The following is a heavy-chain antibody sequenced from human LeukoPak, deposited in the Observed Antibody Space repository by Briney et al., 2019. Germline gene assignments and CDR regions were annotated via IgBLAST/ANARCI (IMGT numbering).Heavy chain of an antibody. D-gene: IGHD6-6*01. CDR3: ARHDPRRIAARQAFDI. CDR2: INHSGST. CDR1: GGSFSGYY. J-gene: IGHJ3*02. V-gene: IGHV4-34*01. Sequence: SETLSLTCAVYGGSFSGYYWSWIRQPPGKGLEWIGEINHSGSTNYNPSLKSRVTISVDTSKNQFSLKLSSVTAADTAVYYCARHDPRRIAARQAFDIWGQGTMVTVSS.